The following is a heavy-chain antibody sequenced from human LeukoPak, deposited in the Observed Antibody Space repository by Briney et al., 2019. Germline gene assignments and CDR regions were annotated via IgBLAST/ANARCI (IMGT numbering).Heavy chain of an antibody. CDR2: INHSGST. CDR3: ARRLNLWLQSTD. D-gene: IGHD5-24*01. J-gene: IGHJ4*02. CDR1: GGSFSGYY. V-gene: IGHV4-34*01. Sequence: SETLSLTCAVYGGSFSGYYWSWIRQPPGKGLEWIGEINHSGSTNYNPSLKSRVTISVDTSKNQFSLKLSSVTAADTAVYYCARRLNLWLQSTDWGQGTLVTVSS.